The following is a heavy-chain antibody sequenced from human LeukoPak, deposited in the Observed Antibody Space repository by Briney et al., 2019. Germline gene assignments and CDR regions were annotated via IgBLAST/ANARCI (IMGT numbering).Heavy chain of an antibody. CDR3: AKDPDGGLNWFDP. J-gene: IGHJ5*02. Sequence: ASVKVSCKASGYTFTGYYMHWVRQAPGQGLEWMGWINPNSGGTNYAQKFQGRVTMTRDTSISTAYMELSRLRSDDTAVYYCAKDPDGGLNWFDPWGQGTLVTVSS. D-gene: IGHD5-12*01. CDR2: INPNSGGT. V-gene: IGHV1-2*02. CDR1: GYTFTGYY.